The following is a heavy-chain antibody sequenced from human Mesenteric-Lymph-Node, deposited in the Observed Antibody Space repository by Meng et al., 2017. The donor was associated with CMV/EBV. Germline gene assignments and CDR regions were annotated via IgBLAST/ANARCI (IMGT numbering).Heavy chain of an antibody. CDR3: AGGIAAAGSRWFDP. V-gene: IGHV1-69*02. Sequence: VELVQSGAEGKKPGSSVTVSCKASGGTFSSYTISWVRQAPEQGLEWMGRIIPILGIANYAKKFQGRVTITADKSTSTAYMELSSLRSEDTAVYYCAGGIAAAGSRWFDPWGQGTLVTVSS. CDR1: GGTFSSYT. D-gene: IGHD6-13*01. CDR2: IIPILGIA. J-gene: IGHJ5*02.